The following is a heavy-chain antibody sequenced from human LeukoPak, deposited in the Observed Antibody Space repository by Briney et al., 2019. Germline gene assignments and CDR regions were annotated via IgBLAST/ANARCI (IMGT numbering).Heavy chain of an antibody. Sequence: GGSLRLSCAASGFTFSSAWMHWVRQGPGKGLVWVSHIDSGGTSTNYADPVRGRFTISRDNAKNTLYLQMNSLRAEDTAVYYCVRDPPTALELFDYWGQGTLVTVSS. D-gene: IGHD5-18*01. V-gene: IGHV3-74*01. J-gene: IGHJ4*02. CDR3: VRDPPTALELFDY. CDR2: IDSGGTST. CDR1: GFTFSSAW.